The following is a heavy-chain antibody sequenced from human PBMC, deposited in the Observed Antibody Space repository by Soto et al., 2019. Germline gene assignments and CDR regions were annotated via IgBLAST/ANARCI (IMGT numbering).Heavy chain of an antibody. Sequence: QVQLQQWGAGLLQPSETLSLTCAVYGGSFSGYYWSWIRQPPGKGLEWIGEINHSGSTHYNPSRKSRVTISVDTSKHQFSLKLSSGTAADTAVYYCARGIRYYDSRGYYYFDYWGQGTLVTVSS. CDR1: GGSFSGYY. V-gene: IGHV4-34*01. CDR3: ARGIRYYDSRGYYYFDY. D-gene: IGHD3-22*01. J-gene: IGHJ4*02. CDR2: INHSGST.